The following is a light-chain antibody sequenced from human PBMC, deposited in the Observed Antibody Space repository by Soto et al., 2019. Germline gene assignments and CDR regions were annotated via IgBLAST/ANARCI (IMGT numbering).Light chain of an antibody. CDR2: SNN. CDR3: AAWDDSLGGWV. Sequence: QSVLTQPPSASGTPGQRVTISCSGSSSNIGSNYVYWYLQLPGTAPKLLIYSNNQRPSGVPDRFSGSKSGPSASLAISGLRSEDEADYYCAAWDDSLGGWVFGGGTKVTV. J-gene: IGLJ3*02. CDR1: SSNIGSNY. V-gene: IGLV1-47*02.